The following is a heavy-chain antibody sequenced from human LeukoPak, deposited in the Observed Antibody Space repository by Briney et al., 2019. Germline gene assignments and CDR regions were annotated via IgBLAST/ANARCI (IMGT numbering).Heavy chain of an antibody. CDR2: IDTGVNT. J-gene: IGHJ4*02. Sequence: GGSLRLSCAASGFTVSNNYMSWVRQAPGKGLQWVSIIDTGVNTYYADSVKGRFTISRDNSKNTLYLQMNSLRAEDTAVYYCARDLNYWGQGTLVTVSS. CDR1: GFTVSNNY. CDR3: ARDLNY. V-gene: IGHV3-53*01.